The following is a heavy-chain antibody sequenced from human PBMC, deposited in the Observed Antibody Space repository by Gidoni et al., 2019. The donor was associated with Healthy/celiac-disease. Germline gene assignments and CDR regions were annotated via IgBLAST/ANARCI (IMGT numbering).Heavy chain of an antibody. Sequence: EVQLLEAGGGLVQPGGSLRISCAASGFTLSSYAMSWVRQDPGKGLEWFSASSGSGGRTYYADSVKGRFTISRDNSKNTLYLQMNSLRAEDTAVYYCAKESAMMAPFDYWGQGTLVTVSS. CDR1: GFTLSSYA. CDR3: AKESAMMAPFDY. J-gene: IGHJ4*02. D-gene: IGHD3-22*01. CDR2: SSGSGGRT. V-gene: IGHV3-23*01.